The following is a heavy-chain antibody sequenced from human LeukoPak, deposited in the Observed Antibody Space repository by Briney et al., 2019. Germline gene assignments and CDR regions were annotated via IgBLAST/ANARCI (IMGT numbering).Heavy chain of an antibody. CDR3: ARLRTGAGLYYFDS. V-gene: IGHV4-4*02. CDR2: IYHSGST. Sequence: SETLSLTCAVSGGSIFRGNWWSWVRQPPGKGLEWIGEIYHSGSTNCNPSLKSRVTTSVDKSKNQFSLNLTSVTAEDTAVYYCARLRTGAGLYYFDSWGQGTLVTVSP. CDR1: GGSIFRGNW. D-gene: IGHD6-13*01. J-gene: IGHJ4*02.